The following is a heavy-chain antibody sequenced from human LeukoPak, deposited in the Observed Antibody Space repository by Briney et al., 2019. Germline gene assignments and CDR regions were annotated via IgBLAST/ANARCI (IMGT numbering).Heavy chain of an antibody. CDR3: ARLGGLRYDAFDI. CDR2: IYYSGST. J-gene: IGHJ3*02. Sequence: SETLSLTCSVSGGSITSYYWSWIRRPPGKGLEWIGYIYYSGSTNYSPSLNSRVTVSVDTSKNQFSLKLRSVTAADTAVYYCARLGGLRYDAFDIWGQGTMVTVSS. CDR1: GGSITSYY. D-gene: IGHD3-9*01. V-gene: IGHV4-59*08.